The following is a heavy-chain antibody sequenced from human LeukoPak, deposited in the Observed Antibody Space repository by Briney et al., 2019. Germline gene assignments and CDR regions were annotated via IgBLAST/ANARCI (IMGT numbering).Heavy chain of an antibody. CDR1: GFTFTSYG. J-gene: IGHJ6*03. Sequence: GGSLRLSCAASGFTFTSYGMSWVRQAPGKGLEWVSYGGSGGSKYYANSVKGRFTISRDNSKSTLYLQMDSLTADDTAVYYCAKPRGMDHHSYSMDVGGKGPTAPVPS. V-gene: IGHV3-23*01. CDR3: AKPRGMDHHSYSMDV. CDR2: GGSGGSK. D-gene: IGHD1-14*01.